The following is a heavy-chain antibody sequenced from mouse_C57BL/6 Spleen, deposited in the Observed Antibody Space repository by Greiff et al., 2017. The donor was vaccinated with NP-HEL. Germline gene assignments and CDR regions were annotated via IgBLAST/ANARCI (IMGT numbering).Heavy chain of an antibody. CDR3: ARKGYYSNCYFDY. CDR2: ISSGSSTT. Sequence: EVQLVESGGGLVKPGGSLKLSCAASGFTFSDYGMHWVRQAPEKGLEWVAYISSGSSTTYYADTVKGRFTISRDNAKNTLFLQMTSLRSEDTAMYDCARKGYYSNCYFDYWGQGTTLTVSS. CDR1: GFTFSDYG. V-gene: IGHV5-17*01. D-gene: IGHD2-5*01. J-gene: IGHJ2*01.